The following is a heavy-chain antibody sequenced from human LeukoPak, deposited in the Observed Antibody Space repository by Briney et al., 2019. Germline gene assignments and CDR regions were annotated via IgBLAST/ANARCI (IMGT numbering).Heavy chain of an antibody. CDR2: INPNSGGT. CDR3: ARDHLEYSSSPLHYFDY. Sequence: ASVKVSCKASGYTFTGYYMHWVRQAPGQGLEWMGWINPNSGGTNYAQKFQGRVTMTRDTSISTAYMELSRLRSDDTAVYYCARDHLEYSSSPLHYFDYWGQGTLVTVSS. V-gene: IGHV1-2*02. CDR1: GYTFTGYY. D-gene: IGHD6-6*01. J-gene: IGHJ4*02.